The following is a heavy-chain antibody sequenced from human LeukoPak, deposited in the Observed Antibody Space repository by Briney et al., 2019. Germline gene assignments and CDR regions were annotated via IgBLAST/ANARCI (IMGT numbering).Heavy chain of an antibody. CDR3: GTAYNISPPPDY. CDR2: IRYDGSNK. J-gene: IGHJ4*02. D-gene: IGHD1-1*01. V-gene: IGHV3-30*02. CDR1: GFTFSSYG. Sequence: PGGSLRLSCAASGFTFSSYGMHWVRQAPGKGLEWVAFIRYDGSNKYYADSVKGRFTISRDNSKNTLYLQMNSLRADDTAVYYCGTAYNISPPPDYWGQGTLVTVSS.